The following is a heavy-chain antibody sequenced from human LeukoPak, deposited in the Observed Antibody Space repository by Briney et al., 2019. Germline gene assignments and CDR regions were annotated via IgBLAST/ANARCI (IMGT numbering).Heavy chain of an antibody. CDR2: ISSSSSYI. CDR3: ATLDYYYYGMDV. J-gene: IGHJ6*02. V-gene: IGHV3-21*01. CDR1: GFTFSSYS. Sequence: PGGSLRLSCAASGFTFSSYSMNWVRQAPGKGLEWVSSISSSSSYIYYADSVKGRFTISRDNAKNSLYLQMNSLRAVDTAVYYCATLDYYYYGMDVWGQGTTVTVSS.